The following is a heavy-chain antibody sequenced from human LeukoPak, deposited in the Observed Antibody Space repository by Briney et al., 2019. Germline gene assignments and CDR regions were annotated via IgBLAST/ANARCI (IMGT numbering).Heavy chain of an antibody. CDR1: GGSISSSNW. CDR2: IFHSGSA. Sequence: SGTLSLTCTVSGGSISSSNWWNWVRQSPGKGLEWIGEIFHSGSANYNPSLKSRVTISVDTSKNQFSLKLSSVTAADTAVYYCASHRGASPRSTPSFDYWGQGTLVTVSS. V-gene: IGHV4-4*02. CDR3: ASHRGASPRSTPSFDY. D-gene: IGHD1-26*01. J-gene: IGHJ4*02.